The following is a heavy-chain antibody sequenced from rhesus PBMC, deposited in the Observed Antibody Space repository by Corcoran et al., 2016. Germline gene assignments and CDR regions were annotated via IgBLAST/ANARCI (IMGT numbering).Heavy chain of an antibody. D-gene: IGHD6-25*01. CDR2: ISTYNGNK. CDR3: ARGYNSGNFDF. V-gene: IGHV1-180*01. J-gene: IGHJ4*01. CDR1: GYTFTSYY. Sequence: QVPLVQSGAEIKQPGASVKLSCKASGYTFTSYYMHWVRQAPGHGLEWIGLISTYNGNKVYAQNFRGRVTIIMDTSTTTGYLELSSLGSEDTAVYYCARGYNSGNFDFWGQGVLVTVSS.